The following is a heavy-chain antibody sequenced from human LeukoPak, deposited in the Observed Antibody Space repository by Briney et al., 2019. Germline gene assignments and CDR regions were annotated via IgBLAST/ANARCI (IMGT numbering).Heavy chain of an antibody. CDR1: AFIVSGQW. CDR2: KKEDEGVT. D-gene: IGHD3-9*01. Sequence: GPSLRLSCEGSAFIVSGQWMSWVRQTPGKWLEWVASKKEDEGVTQNVDFVKGRFHISRDITKGSLFLKLNGLRAEDSAVYYCARDGDIFTGYYDYWGQGTLVTVSS. V-gene: IGHV3-7*03. J-gene: IGHJ4*02. CDR3: ARDGDIFTGYYDY.